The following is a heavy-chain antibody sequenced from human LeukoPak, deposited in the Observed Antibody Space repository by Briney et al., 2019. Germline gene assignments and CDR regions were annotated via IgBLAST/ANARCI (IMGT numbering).Heavy chain of an antibody. CDR1: GFTFSSYG. V-gene: IGHV3-30*02. J-gene: IGHJ4*02. Sequence: GGSLRLSCAASGFTFSSYGMHWVRQAPGKGLEWVAFIRYDGSNKYYADSVKGRFTISRDNSKNTLYLQMNSLRAEDTAVYYCAKDREDIVVVPAAMGVSALDYWGQGTLVTVSS. CDR3: AKDREDIVVVPAAMGVSALDY. D-gene: IGHD2-2*01. CDR2: IRYDGSNK.